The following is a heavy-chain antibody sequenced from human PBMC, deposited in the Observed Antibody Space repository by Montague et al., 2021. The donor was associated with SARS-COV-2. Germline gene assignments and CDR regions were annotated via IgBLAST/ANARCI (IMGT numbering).Heavy chain of an antibody. CDR2: VKGDGSRI. V-gene: IGHV3-74*01. D-gene: IGHD3-16*01. CDR1: GFPFSSYW. CDR3: ARGYFPVGGSENWGSYGMDV. Sequence: SLSLSASGFPFSSYWMHWVRQAPGTGLVWVSRVKGDGSRISYADSVKGRFTISRDNAKNTLYLQMNSLRAEDTAVYFCARGYFPVGGSENWGSYGMDVWGQGTTVTVSS. J-gene: IGHJ6*02.